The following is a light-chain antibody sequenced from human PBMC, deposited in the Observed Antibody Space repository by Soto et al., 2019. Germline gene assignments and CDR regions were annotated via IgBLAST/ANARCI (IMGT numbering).Light chain of an antibody. Sequence: DIQMTQSPSSLSASVGDRVTITCRASQSISSYLNWYQQKPGKAPKLLIYAASSLQSGVPSRFSGSGSGTYFTLTISSLQPEDFATYYCQQSYSTRYTFGQGTKLEIK. J-gene: IGKJ2*01. CDR1: QSISSY. CDR3: QQSYSTRYT. V-gene: IGKV1-39*01. CDR2: AAS.